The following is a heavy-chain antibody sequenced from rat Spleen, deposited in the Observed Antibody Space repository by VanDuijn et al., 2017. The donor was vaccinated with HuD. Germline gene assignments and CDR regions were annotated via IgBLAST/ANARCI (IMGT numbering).Heavy chain of an antibody. J-gene: IGHJ2*01. Sequence: EVQLVESDGGLVQPGRSLKLSCAASGFTFSNYGLAWVRQAPAKGLEWVGSITNTGVNAYYPDSVKGRFTISRENAKSTLYLQMNGLKSEDSATYYCTREGYDGTSSGFDYWGQGVMVTVSS. CDR1: GFTFSNYG. CDR3: TREGYDGTSSGFDY. CDR2: ITNTGVNA. V-gene: IGHV5-31*01. D-gene: IGHD1-12*02.